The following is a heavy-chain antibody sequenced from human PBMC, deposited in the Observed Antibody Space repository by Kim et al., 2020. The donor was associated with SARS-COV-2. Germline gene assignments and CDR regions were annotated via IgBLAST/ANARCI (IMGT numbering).Heavy chain of an antibody. CDR3: ARDSLVVFENDYGVETGWFDP. CDR2: ISYDGSNK. D-gene: IGHD4-17*01. V-gene: IGHV3-30-3*01. Sequence: GGSLRLSCAASGFTFSSYAMHWVRQAPGKGLEWVAVISYDGSNKYYADSVKGRFTISRDNSKNTLYLQMNSLRAEDTAVYYCARDSLVVFENDYGVETGWFDPWGQGTLVTVSS. J-gene: IGHJ5*02. CDR1: GFTFSSYA.